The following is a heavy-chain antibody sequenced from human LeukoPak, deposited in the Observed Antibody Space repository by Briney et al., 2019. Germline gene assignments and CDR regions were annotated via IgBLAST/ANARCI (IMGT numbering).Heavy chain of an antibody. CDR2: INQDGSAK. CDR1: GFTFSSIW. D-gene: IGHD3-10*02. V-gene: IGHV3-7*01. CDR3: SGEPRMLAY. J-gene: IGHJ4*02. Sequence: GGTLRLSCAASGFTFSSIWMSWVRLAPGKGLEGVAMINQDGSAKYYADSVKGRFTVSRDHAKNSLFLQMNTLSHEDTAIYYCSGEPRMLAYWGQGTLVTVSS.